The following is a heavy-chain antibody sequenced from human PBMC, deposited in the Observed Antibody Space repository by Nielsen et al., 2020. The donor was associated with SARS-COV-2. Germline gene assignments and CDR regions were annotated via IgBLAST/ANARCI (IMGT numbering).Heavy chain of an antibody. D-gene: IGHD6-19*01. CDR1: GGSISSYY. CDR3: AREDSSGGPDAFDI. Sequence: SETLSLTCTVSGGSISSYYWSWIRQPAGKGLEWIGRIYTSGSTNYNPSLKSRVTMSVDTSKNQFSLKLSSVTAADTAVYYCAREDSSGGPDAFDIWGQGTMVTASS. J-gene: IGHJ3*02. CDR2: IYTSGST. V-gene: IGHV4-4*07.